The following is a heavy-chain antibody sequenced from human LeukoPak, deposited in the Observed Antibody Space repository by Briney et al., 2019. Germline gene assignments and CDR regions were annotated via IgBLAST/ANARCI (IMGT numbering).Heavy chain of an antibody. D-gene: IGHD6-19*01. V-gene: IGHV1-46*01. CDR2: INPNGGSP. CDR1: GYTFTNYY. Sequence: ASVKVSCKASGYTFTNYYMHWVRQAPGHGLEWMGIINPNGGSPTYAQNFQGRLTMTTDKSTSTLYMDLNSLTSEDSAVYYCARGPLSSSGFFDPWGQGTLVTVSS. J-gene: IGHJ5*02. CDR3: ARGPLSSSGFFDP.